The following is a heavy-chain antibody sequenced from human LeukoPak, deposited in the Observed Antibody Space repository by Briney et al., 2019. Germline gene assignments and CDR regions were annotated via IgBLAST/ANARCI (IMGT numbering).Heavy chain of an antibody. CDR3: TRGYITMIVVVIPDY. V-gene: IGHV3-49*03. D-gene: IGHD3-22*01. CDR2: IRSKAYGGTT. CDR1: GFTFDDYA. J-gene: IGHJ4*02. Sequence: GGSLRLSCTASGFTFDDYAMSWFRQAPGKGLEWVGFIRSKAYGGTTEYAASVKGRFTISRDDSKSIAYLQMNSLKTEDTAVYYCTRGYITMIVVVIPDYWGQGTLVTVSS.